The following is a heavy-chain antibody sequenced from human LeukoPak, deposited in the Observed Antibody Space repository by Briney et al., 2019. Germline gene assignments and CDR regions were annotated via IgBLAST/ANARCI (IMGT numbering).Heavy chain of an antibody. CDR3: ARYYGSGSCLDY. CDR1: GGSISSGGYY. V-gene: IGHV4-31*03. D-gene: IGHD3-10*01. Sequence: SETLSLTCTVSGGSISSGGYYWSWIRQHPGKGLEWIGCIYYSGSTYYNPSLKSRVTILVDTSKNQFSLKLSSVTAADTAVYYCARYYGSGSCLDYWGQGTLVPVSS. CDR2: IYYSGST. J-gene: IGHJ4*02.